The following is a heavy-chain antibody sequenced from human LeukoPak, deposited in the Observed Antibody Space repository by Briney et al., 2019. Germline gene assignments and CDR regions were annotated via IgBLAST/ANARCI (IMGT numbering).Heavy chain of an antibody. D-gene: IGHD3-22*01. J-gene: IGHJ4*02. Sequence: ASVKVSCKASGYTFTGYYMHWLRQAPGQGLEWMGWINPNSGGTNYAQKFQGRVTMPSDTSIRTAYMELNGLRSDDTAVYYCAREGLSTYYCDSSGYPAAFFDYWGQGTLVTVSS. CDR1: GYTFTGYY. V-gene: IGHV1-2*02. CDR3: AREGLSTYYCDSSGYPAAFFDY. CDR2: INPNSGGT.